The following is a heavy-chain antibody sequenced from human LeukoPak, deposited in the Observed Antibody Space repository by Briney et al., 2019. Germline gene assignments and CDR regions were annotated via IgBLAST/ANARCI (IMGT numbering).Heavy chain of an antibody. CDR2: IYDTDST. CDR1: GGSISSYY. CDR3: ARGGRLRWTHQPSEYFQH. V-gene: IGHV4-59*12. J-gene: IGHJ1*01. D-gene: IGHD4-23*01. Sequence: SETLSLTCTVSGGSISSYYWNWIRQPPGKGLDWIGYIYDTDSTNYNPSLKSRVTISVDTSKNQFSLKLSSVTAADTAVYYCARGGRLRWTHQPSEYFQHWGQGTLVTVSS.